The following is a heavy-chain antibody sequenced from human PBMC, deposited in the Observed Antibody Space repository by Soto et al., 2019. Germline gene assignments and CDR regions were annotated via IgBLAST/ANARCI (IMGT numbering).Heavy chain of an antibody. CDR2: ISGSGGST. J-gene: IGHJ6*02. CDR1: GFTFSIYA. V-gene: IGHV3-23*01. D-gene: IGHD3-3*01. Sequence: HGGSLRLSCAASGFTFSIYAMSWARQAPGKGLEWVSAISGSGGSTYYADSVKGRFTISRDNSKNTLYLQMNSLRAEDTAVYYCAKDTGRFYYYYYGMGVWGQGTTVTVSS. CDR3: AKDTGRFYYYYYGMGV.